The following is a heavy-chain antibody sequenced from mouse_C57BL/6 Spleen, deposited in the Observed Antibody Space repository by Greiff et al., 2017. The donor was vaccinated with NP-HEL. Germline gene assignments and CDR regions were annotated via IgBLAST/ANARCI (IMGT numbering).Heavy chain of an antibody. D-gene: IGHD1-1*01. CDR2: IYPRSGNT. CDR1: GYTFTSYG. V-gene: IGHV1-81*01. Sequence: QVQLQQSGAELARPGASVKLSCKASGYTFTSYGISWVKQRTGQGLEWIGEIYPRSGNTYYNEKFKGKATLTADKSSSTAYMELRSLTSEDSAVYFCARSDYYGSSKGAWFAYWGQGTLVTVSA. CDR3: ARSDYYGSSKGAWFAY. J-gene: IGHJ3*01.